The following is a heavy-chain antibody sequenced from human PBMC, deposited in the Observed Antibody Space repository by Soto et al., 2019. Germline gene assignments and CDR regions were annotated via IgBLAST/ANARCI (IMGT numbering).Heavy chain of an antibody. Sequence: QVQLVQSGAEVKKPGSSVKVSCKASGGTFSSYAISWVRQAPGQGLEWMGGIIPIFGTANYAQKFQGRVTITADESTSTAYMELSSLRSEDTAVYYCARGLGMASSWPHGWFDPWGQGTLVTVSS. CDR1: GGTFSSYA. J-gene: IGHJ5*02. CDR2: IIPIFGTA. V-gene: IGHV1-69*01. D-gene: IGHD6-13*01. CDR3: ARGLGMASSWPHGWFDP.